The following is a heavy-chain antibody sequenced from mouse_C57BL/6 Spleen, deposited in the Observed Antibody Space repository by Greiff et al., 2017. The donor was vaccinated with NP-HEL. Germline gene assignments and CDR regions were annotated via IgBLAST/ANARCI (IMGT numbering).Heavy chain of an antibody. D-gene: IGHD2-5*01. CDR1: GYTFTSYW. V-gene: IGHV1-53*01. J-gene: IGHJ2*01. Sequence: QVHVKQPGTELVKPGASVKLSCKASGYTFTSYWMHWVKQRPGQGLEWIGNINPSNGGTNYNEKFKSKATLTVDKSSSTAYMQLSSLTSEDSAVYYCARGGLYSNYVYFDYWGQGTTLTVSS. CDR2: INPSNGGT. CDR3: ARGGLYSNYVYFDY.